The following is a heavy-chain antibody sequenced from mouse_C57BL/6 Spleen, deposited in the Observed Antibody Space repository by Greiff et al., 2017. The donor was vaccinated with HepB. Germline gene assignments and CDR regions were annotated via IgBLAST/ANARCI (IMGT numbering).Heavy chain of an antibody. J-gene: IGHJ2*01. Sequence: VQLQQPGAELVKPGASVKLSCKASGYTFTSYWMHWVKQRPGQGLEWIGMIHPNSGSTNYNEKFKSKATLTVDKSSSTAYMQLSCLTSEDSAVYYCAGKDSTGFFDYWGQGTTLTVSS. D-gene: IGHD4-1*02. CDR2: IHPNSGST. V-gene: IGHV1-64*01. CDR3: AGKDSTGFFDY. CDR1: GYTFTSYW.